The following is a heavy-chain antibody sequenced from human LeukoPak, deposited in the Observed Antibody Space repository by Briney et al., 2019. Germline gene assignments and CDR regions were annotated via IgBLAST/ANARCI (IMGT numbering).Heavy chain of an antibody. Sequence: GGSLRLSCAASGFTFSSYAMHWVRQAPGKGLEWVSGISWNSGSIGYADSVKGRFTISRDNAKNSLYLQMNSLRAEDTALYYCAKGYDYYDSSGYDYWGQGTLVTVSS. V-gene: IGHV3-9*01. CDR3: AKGYDYYDSSGYDY. CDR2: ISWNSGSI. D-gene: IGHD3-22*01. CDR1: GFTFSSYA. J-gene: IGHJ4*02.